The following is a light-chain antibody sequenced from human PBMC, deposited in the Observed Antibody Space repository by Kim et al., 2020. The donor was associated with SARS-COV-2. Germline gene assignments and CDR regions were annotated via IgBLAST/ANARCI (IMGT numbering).Light chain of an antibody. CDR3: QQYNNWPLT. V-gene: IGKV3-15*01. CDR1: QSVRSD. Sequence: VSPGERATLACRASQSVRSDLAWYQQKPGQTPRLLIYGASTRATGVPARFSGSGSGTEFTLTISSLQSEDFAGYYCQQYNNWPLTFGGGTKVDIK. J-gene: IGKJ4*01. CDR2: GAS.